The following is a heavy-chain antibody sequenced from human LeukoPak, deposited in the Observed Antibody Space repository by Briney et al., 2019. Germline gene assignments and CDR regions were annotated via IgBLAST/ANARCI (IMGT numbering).Heavy chain of an antibody. CDR1: GFIFSDNY. V-gene: IGHV3-53*01. CDR3: ARGSTVVGIDY. D-gene: IGHD4-23*01. J-gene: IGHJ4*02. Sequence: GGSLRLSCAASGFIFSDNYMSWVRQAPGKGLEWVSVLHSGGSTYYADSVKGRFTISRDNAKNSLYLQMNSLRAEDTAVYYCARGSTVVGIDYWGQGTLVTVSS. CDR2: LHSGGST.